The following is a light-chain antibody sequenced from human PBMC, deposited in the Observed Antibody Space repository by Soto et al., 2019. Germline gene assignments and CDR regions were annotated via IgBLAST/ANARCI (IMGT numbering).Light chain of an antibody. CDR3: QHYNSYSEA. V-gene: IGKV1-5*03. Sequence: DIQMTQSPSTLSSSVGDIFTITCRASQSISSWLAWYQQKPEKAPKLLIYKASSLESGVPSRFSGSGSGTEFTLTISSLQPDDFATYYCQHYNSYSEAFGQGTKVDIK. CDR2: KAS. CDR1: QSISSW. J-gene: IGKJ1*01.